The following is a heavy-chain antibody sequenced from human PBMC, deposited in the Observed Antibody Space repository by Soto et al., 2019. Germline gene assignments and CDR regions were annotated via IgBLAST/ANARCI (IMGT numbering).Heavy chain of an antibody. CDR3: AREVIAAAGTHFEF. CDR1: GFTVSSNY. V-gene: IGHV3-53*01. J-gene: IGHJ4*02. Sequence: GGSLRLSCAASGFTVSSNYMSWVRQAPGKGLEWVSVIYSGGSTYYADSVKGRFTISRDNSKNTLYLQMNSLRAEDTAVYYCAREVIAAAGTHFEFRGEGILVTAPQ. CDR2: IYSGGST. D-gene: IGHD6-13*01.